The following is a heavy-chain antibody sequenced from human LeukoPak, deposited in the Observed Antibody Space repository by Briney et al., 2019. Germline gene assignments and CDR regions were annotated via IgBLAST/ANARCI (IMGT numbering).Heavy chain of an antibody. Sequence: SQTLSLTCTVSGGSISSGGYYWSWIRQHPGKGLEWIGYIYYSGSTYYNASLKSRVTISVDTSKNQFSLKLSSVTAADTAVYCCARGYHDSSGYFDYWGQGTLVTVSS. V-gene: IGHV4-31*03. D-gene: IGHD3-22*01. CDR2: IYYSGST. CDR3: ARGYHDSSGYFDY. J-gene: IGHJ4*02. CDR1: GGSISSGGYY.